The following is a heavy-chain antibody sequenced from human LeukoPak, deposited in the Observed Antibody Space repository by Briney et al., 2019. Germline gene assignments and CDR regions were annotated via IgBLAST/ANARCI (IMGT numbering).Heavy chain of an antibody. CDR3: AMTSELRFLEWFLYYFDY. J-gene: IGHJ4*02. V-gene: IGHV3-23*01. CDR2: ISGSGGST. Sequence: GGSLRLSCAASGFTFSSYAMSWVRQAPGKGLEWVSAISGSGGSTYYADSVKGRFTISRDNSKNTLYLQMNSLRAEDTAVYYCAMTSELRFLEWFLYYFDYWGQGTQVTVSS. D-gene: IGHD3-3*01. CDR1: GFTFSSYA.